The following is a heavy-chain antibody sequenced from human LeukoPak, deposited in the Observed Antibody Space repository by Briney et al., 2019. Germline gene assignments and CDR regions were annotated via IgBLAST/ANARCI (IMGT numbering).Heavy chain of an antibody. CDR2: INAGNGNT. V-gene: IGHV1-3*01. D-gene: IGHD6-13*01. Sequence: ASVTVSCTASGYTFTSYAMHWVRQAPGQRLEWMGWINAGNGNTKYSQKFQGRVTITRDTSASTAYMELSSLRSEDTAVYYCASGSSSWYYYYGMDVWGQGTTVTVSS. CDR1: GYTFTSYA. CDR3: ASGSSSWYYYYGMDV. J-gene: IGHJ6*02.